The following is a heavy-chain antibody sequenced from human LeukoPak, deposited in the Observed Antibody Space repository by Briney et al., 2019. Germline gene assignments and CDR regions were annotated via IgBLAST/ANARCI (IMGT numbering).Heavy chain of an antibody. CDR1: GGSISSYY. D-gene: IGHD6-19*01. Sequence: SETLSLTCTVSGGSISSYYWSWVRQPPGKGLEWVGYIYYSGSTNYNPSLKSRVTISVDTSKNQFSLKLSSVTAADTAVYYCARVRIAVADYYFDYWGQGTLVTVSS. J-gene: IGHJ4*02. CDR2: IYYSGST. V-gene: IGHV4-59*01. CDR3: ARVRIAVADYYFDY.